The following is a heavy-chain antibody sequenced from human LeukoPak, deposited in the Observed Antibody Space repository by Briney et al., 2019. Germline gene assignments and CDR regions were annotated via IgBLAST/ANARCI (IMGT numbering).Heavy chain of an antibody. V-gene: IGHV1-18*01. Sequence: ASVKVSCKASGYTFTTYGIAWVRQAPGQGLEWMGWINPYNDNTYHAQNLQGGLTMTTHTPTTTAYMELRSLRSDDTAVYYCARMILLLGDVLTVPPRGFDYWGQGTLVTVSS. CDR1: GYTFTTYG. J-gene: IGHJ4*02. CDR2: INPYNDNT. CDR3: ARMILLLGDVLTVPPRGFDY. D-gene: IGHD3-9*01.